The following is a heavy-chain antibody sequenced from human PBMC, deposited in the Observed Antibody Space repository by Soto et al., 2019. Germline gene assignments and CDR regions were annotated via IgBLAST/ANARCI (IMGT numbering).Heavy chain of an antibody. V-gene: IGHV1-69*01. Sequence: QVQLVPSGAEVKKPGSSVKVSCKASGGTFSSYAISWVRQAPGQGLEWMGGIIPIFGTANYAQNFQGRVTITADESTSTAYMELSSLRSEDTAVYYCARDREMAVAGHNWFDPWGQGTLVTVSS. D-gene: IGHD6-19*01. J-gene: IGHJ5*02. CDR2: IIPIFGTA. CDR1: GGTFSSYA. CDR3: ARDREMAVAGHNWFDP.